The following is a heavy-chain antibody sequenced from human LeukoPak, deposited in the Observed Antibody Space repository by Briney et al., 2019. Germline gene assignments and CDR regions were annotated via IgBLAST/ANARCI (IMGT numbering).Heavy chain of an antibody. J-gene: IGHJ6*02. Sequence: GASVKVSCKASGYTFTSYAMNWVRQAPGQGLEWMGWINTNTGNPTYAQGFTGRFVFSLDTSVSTAYLQISSLKAEDTAVYYCATGEFYYYYYGMDVWGQGTTVTVSS. V-gene: IGHV7-4-1*02. CDR3: ATGEFYYYYYGMDV. CDR1: GYTFTSYA. D-gene: IGHD1-26*01. CDR2: INTNTGNP.